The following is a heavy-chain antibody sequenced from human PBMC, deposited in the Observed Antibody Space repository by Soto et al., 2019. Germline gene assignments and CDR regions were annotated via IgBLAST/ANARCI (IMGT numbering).Heavy chain of an antibody. CDR1: GDSLSSYY. CDR3: ARGPIVVLQAAWFDP. CDR2: VFDTGST. V-gene: IGHV4-59*01. D-gene: IGHD2-2*01. J-gene: IGHJ5*02. Sequence: QEQLQESGPGLVKPSETLSLTCTVSGDSLSSYYWSWIRQPPGKGLEWIGCVFDTGSTDYNPALKSRATISVDTSKNQFSLRLTSVTAADTAVYYCARGPIVVLQAAWFDPWGQGTLVTVSS.